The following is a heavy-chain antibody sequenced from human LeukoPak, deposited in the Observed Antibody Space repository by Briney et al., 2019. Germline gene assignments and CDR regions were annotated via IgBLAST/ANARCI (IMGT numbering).Heavy chain of an antibody. Sequence: SVKVSCKASGGTFSSYAISWVRQAPGQGLEWMGRIIPILGIANYAQKFQGRVTITADKSTSTAYMELSSLRSEDTAVYYCARGPETRYTFDYWGQGTLVTVSS. CDR3: ARGPETRYTFDY. CDR1: GGTFSSYA. J-gene: IGHJ4*02. V-gene: IGHV1-69*04. CDR2: IIPILGIA. D-gene: IGHD5-18*01.